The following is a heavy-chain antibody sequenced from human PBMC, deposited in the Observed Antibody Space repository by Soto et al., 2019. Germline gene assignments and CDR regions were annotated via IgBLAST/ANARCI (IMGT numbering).Heavy chain of an antibody. CDR3: ARSSGDDFFYYGMDV. CDR1: GASITSHY. Sequence: PSETLSLTCSVSGASITSHYWSWIRQSVGEGLQWIGRVYARGATNYNPSLKSRVTISGDTSKNQFSLKLTSVTAADTAVYYCARSSGDDFFYYGMDVCGHGTTVTVSS. J-gene: IGHJ6*02. D-gene: IGHD4-17*01. CDR2: VYARGAT. V-gene: IGHV4-59*10.